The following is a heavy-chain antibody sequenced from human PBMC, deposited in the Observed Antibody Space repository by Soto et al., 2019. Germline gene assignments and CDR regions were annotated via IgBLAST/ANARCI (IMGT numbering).Heavy chain of an antibody. CDR2: ISSSSSTI. D-gene: IGHD2-21*01. CDR3: ARGGYGYCDGDCKDAFEI. V-gene: IGHV3-48*01. J-gene: IGHJ3*02. Sequence: PGGSLRLSCAASGFTFSSYSMNWVRQAPGKGLEWVSYISSSSSTIYYADSVKGRFTISRDNAKNSLYLQMNSLRAEDTAVYYCARGGYGYCDGDCKDAFEIWGHGTMVTVSS. CDR1: GFTFSSYS.